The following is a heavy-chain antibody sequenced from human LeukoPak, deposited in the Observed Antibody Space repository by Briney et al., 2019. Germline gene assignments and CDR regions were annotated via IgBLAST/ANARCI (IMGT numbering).Heavy chain of an antibody. CDR3: ARVDAMAREVINWFDP. CDR1: GYIFSTYG. CDR2: ISGYNGNT. V-gene: IGHV1-18*01. J-gene: IGHJ5*02. D-gene: IGHD3-10*01. Sequence: ASVKVSCKASGYIFSTYGISWVRQAPGQGLEWMGWISGYNGNTNYAQKLQGRVTMTTDTSTSTAYMEVRSLRSDDTALYYCARVDAMAREVINWFDPWGQGTLVSVPS.